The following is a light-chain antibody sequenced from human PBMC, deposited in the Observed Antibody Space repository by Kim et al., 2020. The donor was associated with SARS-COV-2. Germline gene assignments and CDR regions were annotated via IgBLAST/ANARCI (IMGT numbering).Light chain of an antibody. Sequence: QAGLTQPPSVSKDLRQTATLTCTGNSNNVGDEGVAWLQQHQGHPPKLLSYRNNNRPSGISDRLSASRSGNTASLTITELQPEDEADYYCSAWDSRLRVWVFGGGTKVTVL. CDR2: RNN. CDR1: SNNVGDEG. V-gene: IGLV10-54*01. CDR3: SAWDSRLRVWV. J-gene: IGLJ3*02.